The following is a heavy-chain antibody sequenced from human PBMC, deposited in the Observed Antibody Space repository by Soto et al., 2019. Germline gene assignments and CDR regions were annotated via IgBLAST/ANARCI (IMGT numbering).Heavy chain of an antibody. J-gene: IGHJ6*02. CDR1: GGSFSGYY. D-gene: IGHD3-3*01. CDR3: ARLASYDFWSGYYTGGYYGMDV. V-gene: IGHV4-34*01. CDR2: INHSGST. Sequence: PSETLSLTCAVYGGSFSGYYWSWIRQPPGKGLEWIGEINHSGSTNYNPSLKSRVTISVDTSKNQFSLKLSSVTAADTAVYYCARLASYDFWSGYYTGGYYGMDVWGQGTTVTVSS.